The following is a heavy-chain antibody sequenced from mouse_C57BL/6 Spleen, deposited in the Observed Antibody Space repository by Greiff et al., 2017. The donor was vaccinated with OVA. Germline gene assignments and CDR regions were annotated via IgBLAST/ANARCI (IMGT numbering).Heavy chain of an antibody. D-gene: IGHD1-1*01. Sequence: EVQVVESGPELVKPGASVKMSCKASGYTFTDYNMHWVKQSHGKSLEWIGYINPNNGGTSYNQKFKSKATLTVNKSSSTAYMELRSLTSEDSAVYYCARSLHYYGSSWYAMDYWGQGTSVTVSS. CDR3: ARSLHYYGSSWYAMDY. CDR2: INPNNGGT. V-gene: IGHV1-22*01. J-gene: IGHJ4*01. CDR1: GYTFTDYN.